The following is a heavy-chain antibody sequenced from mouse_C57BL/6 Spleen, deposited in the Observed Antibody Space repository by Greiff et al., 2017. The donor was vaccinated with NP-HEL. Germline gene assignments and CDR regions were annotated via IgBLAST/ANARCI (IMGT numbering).Heavy chain of an antibody. J-gene: IGHJ2*01. CDR1: GFNIKDDY. V-gene: IGHV14-4*01. CDR2: IDPENGDT. Sequence: EVQLQQSGAELVRPGASVKLSCTASGFNIKDDYMHWVKQRPEQGLEWIGWIDPENGDTEYASKFHGKATITADTSSNTAYLQLSSLTSEDTAVYYCTTSTTVVADYWGQGTTLTVSS. D-gene: IGHD1-1*01. CDR3: TTSTTVVADY.